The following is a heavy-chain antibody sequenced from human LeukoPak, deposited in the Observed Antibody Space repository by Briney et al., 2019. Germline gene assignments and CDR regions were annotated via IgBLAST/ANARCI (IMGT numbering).Heavy chain of an antibody. J-gene: IGHJ4*02. V-gene: IGHV3-7*01. D-gene: IGHD3-10*01. Sequence: GGSLRLSCAASGFTFSSYWMSWVRQAPGKGLEWVANIKQDGSEKYYVDSVKGRFTISRDNAKNSLYLQMNSPRAEDTAVYYCARSVRGVIVYYFDYWGQGTLVTVSS. CDR1: GFTFSSYW. CDR3: ARSVRGVIVYYFDY. CDR2: IKQDGSEK.